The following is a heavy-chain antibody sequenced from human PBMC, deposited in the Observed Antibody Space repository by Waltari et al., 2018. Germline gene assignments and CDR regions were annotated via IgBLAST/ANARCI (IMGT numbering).Heavy chain of an antibody. V-gene: IGHV4-34*01. CDR1: GGSFSGYY. CDR2: INHSGST. Sequence: QVQLQQWGAGLLKPSETLSLTCAVYGGSFSGYYWSWIRQPPGKGLEWIGEINHSGSTNYNPSLTSRVTISVDTSKNQFSLKLSSVTAADTAVYYCARRIVVVPAAKYNWFDPWGQGTLVTVSS. J-gene: IGHJ5*02. D-gene: IGHD2-2*01. CDR3: ARRIVVVPAAKYNWFDP.